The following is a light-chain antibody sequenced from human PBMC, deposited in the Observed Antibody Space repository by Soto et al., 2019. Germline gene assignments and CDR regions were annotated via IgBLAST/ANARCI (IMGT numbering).Light chain of an antibody. CDR2: AAS. CDR1: QSISVH. V-gene: IGKV1-39*01. J-gene: IGKJ2*01. CDR3: QQSYITPYT. Sequence: DIQMTQSPSSLSASVGDTVTITCRASQSISVHLNWYQQKPGKVHKLLIYAASNLQSGVPSSFSGSGSETDFALTISSLQPEDFATYYCQQSYITPYTFGQGTKLQIK.